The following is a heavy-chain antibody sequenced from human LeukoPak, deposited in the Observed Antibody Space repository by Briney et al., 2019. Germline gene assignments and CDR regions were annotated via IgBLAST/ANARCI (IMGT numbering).Heavy chain of an antibody. CDR2: INHHGHT. Sequence: GGSLRLFCAASGFTFNHYAMSWVRQAPGKGLECVSSINHHGHTFYVDSVKGRFTISRDNSKTTVFLQMNSLRADDTAEYFCARDPGSQDSGAWYVFDYWGRGTLVTVSS. D-gene: IGHD6-19*01. CDR3: ARDPGSQDSGAWYVFDY. CDR1: GFTFNHYA. V-gene: IGHV3-23*01. J-gene: IGHJ4*02.